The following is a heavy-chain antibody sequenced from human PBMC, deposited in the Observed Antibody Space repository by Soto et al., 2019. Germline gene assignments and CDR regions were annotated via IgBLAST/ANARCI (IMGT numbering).Heavy chain of an antibody. Sequence: QVQLVQSRAEVKNPGASVKVSCKASGYSFTRYGIAWARQAPGQGLEWMGWINTYNGNTNYAQNLQGRFTLTTDTSTSTAHMELTSLRSNDTAIYYCAMVDVYVTPSPQDVWGQGTTVIVSS. CDR3: AMVDVYVTPSPQDV. CDR2: INTYNGNT. D-gene: IGHD3-16*01. J-gene: IGHJ6*02. V-gene: IGHV1-18*01. CDR1: GYSFTRYG.